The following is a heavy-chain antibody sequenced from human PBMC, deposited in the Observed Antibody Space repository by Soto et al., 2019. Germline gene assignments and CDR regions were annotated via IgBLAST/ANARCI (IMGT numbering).Heavy chain of an antibody. V-gene: IGHV3-30*03. J-gene: IGHJ1*01. Sequence: QVQLVESGGGVVQPGRSLRLSCAASGFTFSSYGMHWVRQAPDKGLEWVAVISYDGSNKYYPDSVKGRFTISRDNSKNTLYLQMNSLRAEDTAVHYCAVPPYSSSWYGFFQHWGQGTLVTVSS. D-gene: IGHD6-13*01. CDR1: GFTFSSYG. CDR3: AVPPYSSSWYGFFQH. CDR2: ISYDGSNK.